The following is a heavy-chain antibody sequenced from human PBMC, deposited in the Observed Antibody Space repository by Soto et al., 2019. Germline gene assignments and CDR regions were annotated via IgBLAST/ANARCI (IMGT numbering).Heavy chain of an antibody. Sequence: SETLSLTCAVYGGSFSGYYWSWIRQPPGKGLEWIGEINHSGSTNYNPSLKSRVTISVDTSKNQFPLKLSSVTAADTAVYYCARGTHYDFWSGYEDYYYGMDVWGQGTTVTVSS. J-gene: IGHJ6*02. CDR2: INHSGST. CDR3: ARGTHYDFWSGYEDYYYGMDV. CDR1: GGSFSGYY. D-gene: IGHD3-3*01. V-gene: IGHV4-34*01.